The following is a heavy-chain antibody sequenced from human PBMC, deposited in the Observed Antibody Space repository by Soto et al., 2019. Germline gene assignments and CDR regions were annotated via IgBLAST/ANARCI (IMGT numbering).Heavy chain of an antibody. Sequence: GGSLRLSCAASGFTFSSYAMSWVRQAPGKGLEWASAISGSGGSTYYADSVKGRFTISRDNSKNTLYLQMNSLRAEDTAVYYCARTDYDILTAGIDYWGQGTLVTVSS. D-gene: IGHD3-9*01. V-gene: IGHV3-23*01. CDR2: ISGSGGST. CDR1: GFTFSSYA. J-gene: IGHJ4*02. CDR3: ARTDYDILTAGIDY.